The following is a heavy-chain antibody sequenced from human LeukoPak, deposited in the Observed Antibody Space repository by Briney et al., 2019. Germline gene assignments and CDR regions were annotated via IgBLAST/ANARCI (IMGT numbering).Heavy chain of an antibody. D-gene: IGHD2-2*01. CDR1: GGSISSGGYY. CDR3: ARDQSRTGWFDP. J-gene: IGHJ5*02. V-gene: IGHV4-31*03. CDR2: IYYSGST. Sequence: PSETLSLTCTVSGGSISSGGYYWSWIRQHPGKGLEWIGYIYYSGSTYYNPSLKSRVTISVDTSKNQLSLKLSSVTAADTAVYYCARDQSRTGWFDPWGQGTLVTVSS.